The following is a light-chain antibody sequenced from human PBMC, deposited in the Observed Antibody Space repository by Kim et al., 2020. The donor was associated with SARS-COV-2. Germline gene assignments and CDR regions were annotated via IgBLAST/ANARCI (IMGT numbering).Light chain of an antibody. CDR3: STYAGKNNCV. J-gene: IGLJ1*01. CDR1: SIDFGRDKF. Sequence: GQSVTISCTGISIDFGRDKFVSWYQQYPGKAPKLIMFDVNKRPAGVPDRFSGSKSGNTASLTISGLQAEDEAEYFCSTYAGKNNCVFGTGTKVTVL. V-gene: IGLV2-8*01. CDR2: DVN.